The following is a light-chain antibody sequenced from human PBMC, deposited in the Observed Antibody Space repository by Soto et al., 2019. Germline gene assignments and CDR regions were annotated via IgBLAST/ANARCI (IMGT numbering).Light chain of an antibody. Sequence: DLQMTQSPSSLSASVGDRVTITCRASQSISTYLNWYQQKPGKAPNLLIYGASSLQSGVPSRFSGSGSGTEFTLTISSLQPEDFATYYCQQSYSTPLCTFGQGTKLEIK. CDR1: QSISTY. CDR3: QQSYSTPLCT. V-gene: IGKV1-39*01. CDR2: GAS. J-gene: IGKJ2*02.